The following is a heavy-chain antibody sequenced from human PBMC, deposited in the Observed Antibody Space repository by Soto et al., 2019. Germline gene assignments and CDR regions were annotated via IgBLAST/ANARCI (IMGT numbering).Heavy chain of an antibody. CDR2: ISSRSTYI. J-gene: IGHJ6*02. CDR1: GFTFYTYS. CDR3: ATNPSSSSWYYYYGMDV. V-gene: IGHV3-21*01. D-gene: IGHD6-13*01. Sequence: EVQLVESGGGLVKPGGSLRLSCAASGFTFYTYSMNWVRQAPGKGLEWVSSISSRSTYIYYADSVKGRFNISRDNAKNSLCLQMNSLRAEDTAVYYCATNPSSSSWYYYYGMDVWGQGTTFIVSS.